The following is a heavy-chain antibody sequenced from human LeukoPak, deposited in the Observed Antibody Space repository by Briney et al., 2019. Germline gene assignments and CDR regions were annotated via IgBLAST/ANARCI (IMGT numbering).Heavy chain of an antibody. CDR2: IYTSGST. CDR1: GNSISSGDNY. CDR3: ARGHIGP. V-gene: IGHV4-61*02. D-gene: IGHD2-21*01. Sequence: PSETLSLTCTVSGNSISSGDNYWSWIRQPAGKGLEWIGRIYTSGSTNYNPSLKSRVTISVDTSKNQFSLKLSSVTAADTAVYYCARGHIGPWGQGTLVTVSS. J-gene: IGHJ5*02.